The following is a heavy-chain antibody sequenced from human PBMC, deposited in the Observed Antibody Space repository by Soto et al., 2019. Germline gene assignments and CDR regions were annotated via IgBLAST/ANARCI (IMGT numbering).Heavy chain of an antibody. CDR3: SGDPSGYDEGDWYHGVDV. CDR1: GCSVSSNY. CDR2: IYINGST. J-gene: IGHJ6*02. D-gene: IGHD5-12*01. Sequence: GSLSLSCAASGCSVSSNYMSWVRQAAGEGLEWVAIIYINGSTDYADSVQGRFSVSRDIYKNTLFLQMNNLRAEDTAVYFCSGDPSGYDEGDWYHGVDVWGQGTTGTVSS. V-gene: IGHV3-53*01.